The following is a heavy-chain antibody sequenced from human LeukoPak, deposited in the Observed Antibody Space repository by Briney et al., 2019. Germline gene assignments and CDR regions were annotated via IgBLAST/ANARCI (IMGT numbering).Heavy chain of an antibody. CDR2: ISGSGGAT. V-gene: IGHV3-23*01. CDR1: GFIFSNYP. Sequence: GGSLRLSCAASGFIFSNYPMNWVRQAPGKGLEWVSVISGSGGATVYGDSVQGRFTISRDNSRDTLYLHMNSLTAEDTALYYCGKYLQTTVGANDFWGRGTLVTVSS. J-gene: IGHJ4*02. CDR3: GKYLQTTVGANDF. D-gene: IGHD1-26*01.